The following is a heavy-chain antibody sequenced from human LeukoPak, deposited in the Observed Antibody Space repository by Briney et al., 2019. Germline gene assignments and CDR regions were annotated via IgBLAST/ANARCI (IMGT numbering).Heavy chain of an antibody. CDR2: TYYRSKWYN. V-gene: IGHV6-1*01. CDR1: GDSVSSNSAA. CDR3: AREGALDSSGWFSFDY. J-gene: IGHJ4*02. Sequence: SQTLSLTCAISGDSVSSNSAAWNWIRQSPSRGLEWLGRTYYRSKWYNDYAVSVKSRITINPDTSKNQFSLQLNSVTPEDTAVYYCAREGALDSSGWFSFDYWGQGTLVTVSS. D-gene: IGHD6-19*01.